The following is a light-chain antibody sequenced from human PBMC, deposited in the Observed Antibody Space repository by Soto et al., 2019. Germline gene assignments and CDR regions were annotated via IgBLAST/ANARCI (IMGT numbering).Light chain of an antibody. V-gene: IGLV7-43*01. CDR3: LLYFGGAQLV. CDR1: TGAVTTGNY. Sequence: QAVVTQEPSLTVSPGGTVTRTCASSTGAVTTGNYASWFQQKPGHAPRTLIYTTDNRHSWTPARFSGSLLGGKAALTLSSVQPEDEADYYCLLYFGGAQLVFGGGTKVTV. CDR2: TTD. J-gene: IGLJ3*02.